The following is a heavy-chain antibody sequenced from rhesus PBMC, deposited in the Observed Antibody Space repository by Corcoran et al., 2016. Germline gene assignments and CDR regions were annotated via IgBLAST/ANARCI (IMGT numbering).Heavy chain of an antibody. CDR3: TYFDY. Sequence: EVQLVESGGGLVQPGGSLRLSGAACGFTLSRYGMYWVRQAPGKGLKWVSRISSDGSRTYYADSVKGRFTISRENAKNSLYLQMNSLRPEDTAVYYCTYFDYWGQGVLVTVSS. J-gene: IGHJ4*01. V-gene: IGHV3-119*01. CDR2: ISSDGSRT. CDR1: GFTLSRYG.